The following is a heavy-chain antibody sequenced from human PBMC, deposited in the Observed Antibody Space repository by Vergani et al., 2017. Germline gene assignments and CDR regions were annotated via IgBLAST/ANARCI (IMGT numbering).Heavy chain of an antibody. V-gene: IGHV4-38-2*01. J-gene: IGHJ3*02. D-gene: IGHD6-13*01. CDR2: IYHSGST. Sequence: QVQLQESGPGLVKPSETLSLTCAVSGYSISSGYYWGWIRQPPGKGLEWIGSIYHSGSTYYNPSLKSRVTISVDTSKNKFSLKLSSVTAADTAVYYCARVDSASIAAAGTAFDIWGQGTMVTVSS. CDR1: GYSISSGYY. CDR3: ARVDSASIAAAGTAFDI.